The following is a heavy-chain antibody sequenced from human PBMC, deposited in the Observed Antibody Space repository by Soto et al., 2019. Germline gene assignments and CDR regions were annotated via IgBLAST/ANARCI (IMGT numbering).Heavy chain of an antibody. D-gene: IGHD3-10*01. Sequence: QVQLVEAGGGVVQPGRSLRLSCAASGFTFSTYGMHWVRQAPGKGLEWVAVISYDGRKKYYEDSVKGRFTISRDNSKNTLYLQMNSLRAEDTAVYYCAKDHYYDSGSYSPYYFDYWGQGTLVTVSS. CDR1: GFTFSTYG. J-gene: IGHJ4*02. CDR2: ISYDGRKK. V-gene: IGHV3-30*18. CDR3: AKDHYYDSGSYSPYYFDY.